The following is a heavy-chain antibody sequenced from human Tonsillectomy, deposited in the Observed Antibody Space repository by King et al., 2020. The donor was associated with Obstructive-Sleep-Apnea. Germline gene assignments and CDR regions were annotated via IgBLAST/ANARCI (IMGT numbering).Heavy chain of an antibody. J-gene: IGHJ6*02. CDR3: AGSRPAPATIYVVSGYYYGMDV. CDR2: ISSTRSNI. Sequence: VQLVESGGGLVKPGGSLRLSCAASGFTFSSYTMNWVRQAPGKGLEWVSSISSTRSNIYNADSVKGRFTISRDNAKNSLYLQMNSLRAEDTAVYYCAGSRPAPATIYVVSGYYYGMDVWGQGTTVTVSS. V-gene: IGHV3-21*06. CDR1: GFTFSSYT. D-gene: IGHD2-2*01.